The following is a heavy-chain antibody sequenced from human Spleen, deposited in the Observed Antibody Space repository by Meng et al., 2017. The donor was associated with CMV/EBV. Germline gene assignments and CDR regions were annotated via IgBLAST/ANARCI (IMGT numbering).Heavy chain of an antibody. V-gene: IGHV3-74*01. J-gene: IGHJ4*02. CDR1: GFTFSSYW. Sequence: GGSLRLSCAASGFTFSSYWMHWVRQAPGKGLVWVLRIGPDGSSTSYADSVKGRFTISRDNAKKTLYLQMNSLRAEDTAVYYCARDPPRGSASSGFDYWGQGTLVTVSS. CDR2: IGPDGSST. CDR3: ARDPPRGSASSGFDY. D-gene: IGHD6-6*01.